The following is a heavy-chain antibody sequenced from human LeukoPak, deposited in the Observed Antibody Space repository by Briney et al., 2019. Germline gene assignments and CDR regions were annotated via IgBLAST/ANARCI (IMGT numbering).Heavy chain of an antibody. J-gene: IGHJ4*02. Sequence: GGSLRLSCAASGFTFSDYYMSWIRQAPGKGLEWVSYISSSGSTIYYADSVKGRFTISRDNAKNSLYLQMNSLRAEDTAVYYCAREPYYYDSSVYYFDYWGQGTLVTVSS. V-gene: IGHV3-11*04. CDR3: AREPYYYDSSVYYFDY. CDR1: GFTFSDYY. CDR2: ISSSGSTI. D-gene: IGHD3-22*01.